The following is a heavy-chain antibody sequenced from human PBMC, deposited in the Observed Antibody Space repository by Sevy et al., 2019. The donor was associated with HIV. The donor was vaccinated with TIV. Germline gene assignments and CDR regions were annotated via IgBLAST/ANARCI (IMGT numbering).Heavy chain of an antibody. D-gene: IGHD1-26*01. J-gene: IGHJ4*02. V-gene: IGHV3-30*02. CDR2: IRSDGSFP. CDR1: EFTFSSYG. CDR3: AKGGGVWEATLRLANDY. Sequence: GGSLRLSCEASEFTFSSYGMHWVRQAPGKGLEWVAFIRSDGSFPTYSRSVKGRFSISRGNSRTVLYLQMNSLTTEETALYYCAKGGGVWEATLRLANDYWGQGALVTVSS.